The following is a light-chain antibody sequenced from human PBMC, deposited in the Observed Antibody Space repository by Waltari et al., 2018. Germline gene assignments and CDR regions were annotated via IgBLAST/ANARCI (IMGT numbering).Light chain of an antibody. J-gene: IGKJ1*01. Sequence: TCRASQSISNWLAWYQPKPGKAPKLRIFKTSSLESGVPSRFSGRGSGTDFTLTISSLQPEDYATYYCQQYYSYPRTFGQGTKVEIK. CDR3: QQYYSYPRT. CDR2: KTS. CDR1: QSISNW. V-gene: IGKV1-5*03.